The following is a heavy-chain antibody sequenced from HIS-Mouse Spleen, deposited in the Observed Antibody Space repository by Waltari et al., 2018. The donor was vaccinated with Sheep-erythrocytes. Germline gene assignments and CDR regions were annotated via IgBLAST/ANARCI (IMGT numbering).Heavy chain of an antibody. Sequence: EVQLVESVGGLVKPGGSLRLSCAASGFTFSSYSMNWVRQAPGKGLEWVSSISGSSSYIYYADSVKGRFTIARDNAKNSLYLQMNSLRAEDTAVYYCARVASGATFDYWGQGTLVTVSS. CDR2: ISGSSSYI. V-gene: IGHV3-21*01. CDR3: ARVASGATFDY. CDR1: GFTFSSYS. D-gene: IGHD1-26*01. J-gene: IGHJ4*02.